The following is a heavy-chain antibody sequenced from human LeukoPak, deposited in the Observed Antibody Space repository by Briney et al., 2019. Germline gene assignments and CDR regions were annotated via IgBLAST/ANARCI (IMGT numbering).Heavy chain of an antibody. J-gene: IGHJ2*01. V-gene: IGHV4-59*08. D-gene: IGHD5-12*01. Sequence: SETLSLTCTVSGGSISTYYWNWIRQPPGKGLEWIGDIYYSGSTNYNPSLKSRVTISVDTSKNQFSLKLSSVTAADTAVYYCARRATWPDWYFDLWGRGTLVTVSS. CDR1: GGSISTYY. CDR3: ARRATWPDWYFDL. CDR2: IYYSGST.